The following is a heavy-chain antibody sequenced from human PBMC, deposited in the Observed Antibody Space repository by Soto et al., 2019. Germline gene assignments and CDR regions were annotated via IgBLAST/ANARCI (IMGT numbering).Heavy chain of an antibody. CDR3: ARGGSSSDNGMDV. CDR2: ISSGSLSR. D-gene: IGHD3-16*01. V-gene: IGHV3-48*02. CDR1: GFTFSRYT. Sequence: EVQLEESGGGLVQPGGSLRLSCAASGFTFSRYTMNWVRQTPGKGLEWVSYISSGSLSRYYADSVKGRFTVSRDNAKNSLFLQMNSLRDEDTAVYYCARGGSSSDNGMDVWGQGTTVTVSS. J-gene: IGHJ6*02.